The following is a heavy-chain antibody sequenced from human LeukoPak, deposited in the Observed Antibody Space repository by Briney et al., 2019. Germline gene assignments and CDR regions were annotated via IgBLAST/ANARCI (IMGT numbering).Heavy chain of an antibody. Sequence: GGSLRLSCAASGFTFTRYVMSWVRQAPGKGLEWVSGVSGSGGSTFYADSVKGRFTISRDNSKNTLYLQMNSLRAEDSAVYYCAKDSGVWGFDTWGQGTLVTVSS. CDR3: AKDSGVWGFDT. CDR2: VSGSGGST. D-gene: IGHD6-13*01. V-gene: IGHV3-23*01. CDR1: GFTFTRYV. J-gene: IGHJ5*02.